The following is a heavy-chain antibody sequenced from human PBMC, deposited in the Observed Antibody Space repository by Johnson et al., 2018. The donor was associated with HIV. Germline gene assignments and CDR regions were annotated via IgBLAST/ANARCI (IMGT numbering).Heavy chain of an antibody. CDR3: ARSWAYYYALTDAFDI. CDR2: ISSSGSTI. J-gene: IGHJ3*02. CDR1: GFTFSDYY. Sequence: QVQLVESGGGLVKPGGSLRLSCAASGFTFSDYYMSWIRQAPGRWLEWVSYISSSGSTIYYADSVKGRFTISRDNAKNSLYLQMNSLRAEDTAVYYCARSWAYYYALTDAFDIWGQGTMVTVSS. D-gene: IGHD3-10*01. V-gene: IGHV3-11*04.